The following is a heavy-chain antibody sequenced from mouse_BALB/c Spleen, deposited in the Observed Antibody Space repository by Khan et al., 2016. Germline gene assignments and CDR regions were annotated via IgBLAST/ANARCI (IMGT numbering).Heavy chain of an antibody. J-gene: IGHJ4*01. CDR1: GYTFSSYW. V-gene: IGHV1-9*01. Sequence: QVQLQQSGAELMKPGASVKISCKATGYTFSSYWIEWVKQRPGHGLEWIGEILPGSGSTNYNEKFKGKATFTADTSSNTAYMQLSSLTSEDSAVYYCARYGSSYYYAMDYWGQGTSVPVSS. CDR3: ARYGSSYYYAMDY. D-gene: IGHD1-1*01. CDR2: ILPGSGST.